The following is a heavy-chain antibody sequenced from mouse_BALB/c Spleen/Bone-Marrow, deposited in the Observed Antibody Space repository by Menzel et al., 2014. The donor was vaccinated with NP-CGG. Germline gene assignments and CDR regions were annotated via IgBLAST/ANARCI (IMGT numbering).Heavy chain of an antibody. Sequence: VQLKESGPELVKPGASVKISCKASGYTFTDYNMHWVKQSHGKSLEWIGYIYPYNGGTGYNQKFKSKATLTVDNSSSTAYMELRSLTSEDPAVYYCARFRYDWYFDVWGAGTTVTVSS. CDR3: ARFRYDWYFDV. V-gene: IGHV1S29*02. D-gene: IGHD2-14*01. CDR1: GYTFTDYN. J-gene: IGHJ1*01. CDR2: IYPYNGGT.